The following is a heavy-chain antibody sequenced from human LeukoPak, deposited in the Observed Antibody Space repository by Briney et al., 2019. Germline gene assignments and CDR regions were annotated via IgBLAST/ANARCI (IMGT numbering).Heavy chain of an antibody. CDR2: MSSSGGTI. CDR1: GFTFSSYS. CDR3: ARGMTGSYFGHFDY. J-gene: IGHJ4*02. V-gene: IGHV3-48*04. Sequence: GGSLRLSCAASGFTFSSYSMNWVRQAPGKGLEWVSYMSSSGGTIYYADSVKGRFTISRDNGKNSLYLQMNSLRAEDTAVYYCARGMTGSYFGHFDYWGQGTLVTVSS. D-gene: IGHD1-26*01.